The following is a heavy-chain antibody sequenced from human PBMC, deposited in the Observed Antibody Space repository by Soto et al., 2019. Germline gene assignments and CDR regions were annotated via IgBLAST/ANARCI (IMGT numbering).Heavy chain of an antibody. Sequence: QVQLVESVGGVVQPGTSLRLSCAGSECTFGNSAMYWVRQYPGTGLEWVASMSSGGSNQYYGDYVKGRFTISRDNPKSTVYRQMKSLRCEETAVCYWTRGNSIEIKHYAMDVWGPGTPVSVS. D-gene: IGHD3-16*01. J-gene: IGHJ6*02. CDR2: MSSGGSNQ. CDR3: TRGNSIEIKHYAMDV. V-gene: IGHV3-30*14. CDR1: ECTFGNSA.